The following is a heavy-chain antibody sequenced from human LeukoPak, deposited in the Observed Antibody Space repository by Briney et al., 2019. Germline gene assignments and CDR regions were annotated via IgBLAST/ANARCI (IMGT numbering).Heavy chain of an antibody. CDR2: INPNSGGT. J-gene: IGHJ4*02. CDR1: GYTFTGYY. D-gene: IGHD3-10*01. V-gene: IGHV1-2*06. Sequence: ASVKVSCEASGYTFTGYYMHWVRQAPGQGLEWMGRINPNSGGTNYAQKFQGRVTMTRDTSISTAYMELSRLRSDDTAVYYCARDLTGYGSGSRGDYWGQGTLVTVSS. CDR3: ARDLTGYGSGSRGDY.